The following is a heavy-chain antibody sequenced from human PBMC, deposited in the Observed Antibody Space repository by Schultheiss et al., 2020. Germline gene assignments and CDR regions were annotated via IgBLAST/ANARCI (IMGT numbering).Heavy chain of an antibody. CDR3: AREGAVAGTLDY. J-gene: IGHJ4*02. D-gene: IGHD6-19*01. CDR1: GFTFSSYA. Sequence: GGSLRLSCAASGFTFSSYAMHWVRQAPGKGLEWVAVISYDGSNKYYADSVKGRFTISRDNSKNTLYLQMNSLRAEDTAVYYCAREGAVAGTLDYWGQGTLVTVSS. CDR2: ISYDGSNK. V-gene: IGHV3-30*04.